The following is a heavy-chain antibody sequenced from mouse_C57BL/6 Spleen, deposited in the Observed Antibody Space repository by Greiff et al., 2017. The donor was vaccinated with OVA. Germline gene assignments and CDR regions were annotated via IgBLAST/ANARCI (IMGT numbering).Heavy chain of an antibody. J-gene: IGHJ2*01. D-gene: IGHD1-1*01. CDR1: GYTFTSYG. CDR3: ARHEDREIYYYDY. Sequence: QVQLQQSGAELARPGASVKLSCKASGYTFTSYGISWVKQRTGQGLEWIGEIYPRSGNTYYNEKFKGKATLTADKSSSTAYMELRSLTSEDSAVYFCARHEDREIYYYDYWGQGTTLTVSS. CDR2: IYPRSGNT. V-gene: IGHV1-81*01.